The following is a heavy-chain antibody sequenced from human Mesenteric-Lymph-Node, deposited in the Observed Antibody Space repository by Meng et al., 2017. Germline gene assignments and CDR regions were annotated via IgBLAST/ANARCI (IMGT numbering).Heavy chain of an antibody. CDR1: GFTFSSYG. J-gene: IGHJ4*02. Sequence: GESPKTSCEASGFTFSSYGMSWVRRAPGKGLEWVSVISGGGGTTYYADSVKGRFTISRDNSKNTVPLQVNSLRADGTAVYYCAKSWYGSENQRTAGLDYWGQGTLVTVSS. CDR3: AKSWYGSENQRTAGLDY. CDR2: ISGGGGTT. V-gene: IGHV3-23*01. D-gene: IGHD3-10*01.